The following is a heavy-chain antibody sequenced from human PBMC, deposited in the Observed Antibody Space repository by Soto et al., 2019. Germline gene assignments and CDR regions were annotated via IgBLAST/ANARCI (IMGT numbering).Heavy chain of an antibody. Sequence: QLQLQESGSGLVKPSQTLSLTCAVSGGSISSGGYSWSRIRQPPGKGLEWIGYIYHSGSTYYNPSLKSRVTISVDRSKNQFSLKLSSVTAADTAVYYCARENNVLPGGYFDYWGQGTLVTVSS. CDR2: IYHSGST. CDR3: ARENNVLPGGYFDY. J-gene: IGHJ4*02. D-gene: IGHD3-10*01. CDR1: GGSISSGGYS. V-gene: IGHV4-30-2*01.